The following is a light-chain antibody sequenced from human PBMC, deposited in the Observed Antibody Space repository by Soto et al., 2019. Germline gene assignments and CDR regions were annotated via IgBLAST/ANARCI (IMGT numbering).Light chain of an antibody. V-gene: IGLV3-21*04. CDR2: YDR. J-gene: IGLJ2*01. CDR3: QVWDSSSDDVI. CDR1: DIGSKS. Sequence: SYELTQPPSVSVAPGTTARITGGGNDIGSKSVHWYHQKPGQAPVLVIFYDRERPAGIPERFSGSKSGNTATLTISRVEAGDEADYYCQVWDSSSDDVIFGGRTKLTVL.